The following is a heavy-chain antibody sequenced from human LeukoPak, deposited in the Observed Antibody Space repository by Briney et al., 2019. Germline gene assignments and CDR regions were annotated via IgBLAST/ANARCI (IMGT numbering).Heavy chain of an antibody. CDR2: IKQDGTKT. CDR3: AKDNPLPL. V-gene: IGHV3-7*04. D-gene: IGHD1-14*01. J-gene: IGHJ4*02. CDR1: GFTFSKNW. Sequence: GGSLRLSCEASGFTFSKNWMTWVRQAPGKGLEWVANIKQDGTKTYYVDSVKGRFTISRDNAKDSVYLQMNSLRAEDTAVYFCAKDNPLPLWGQGTLVSVSS.